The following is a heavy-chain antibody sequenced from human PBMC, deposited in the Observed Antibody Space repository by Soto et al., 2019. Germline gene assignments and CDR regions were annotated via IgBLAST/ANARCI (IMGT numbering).Heavy chain of an antibody. V-gene: IGHV3-30*18. Sequence: PGGSLRLSCAASGFTFSSYGMHWVRQAPGKGLEWVAVISYDGSNKYYADSVKGRFTISRDNSKNTLYLQMNSLRAEDTAVYYCAKEVDRYYYYGMDVWGQGTTVTVSS. D-gene: IGHD5-12*01. J-gene: IGHJ6*02. CDR1: GFTFSSYG. CDR3: AKEVDRYYYYGMDV. CDR2: ISYDGSNK.